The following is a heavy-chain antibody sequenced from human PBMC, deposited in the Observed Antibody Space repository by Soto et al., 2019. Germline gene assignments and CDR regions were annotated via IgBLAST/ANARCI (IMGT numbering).Heavy chain of an antibody. CDR3: ARQLLRAFDP. J-gene: IGHJ5*02. CDR2: IYYSGST. V-gene: IGHV4-30-4*01. CDR1: CGSIISGDYY. Sequence: SETLSLTCTFSCGSIISGDYYWSWIRQPPGKGLEWIGYIYYSGSTYYNPSLKSRVTISVDTSKNQFSLKLSSVTATDTAVYYCARQLLRAFDPWGQGTLVTVSS. D-gene: IGHD4-17*01.